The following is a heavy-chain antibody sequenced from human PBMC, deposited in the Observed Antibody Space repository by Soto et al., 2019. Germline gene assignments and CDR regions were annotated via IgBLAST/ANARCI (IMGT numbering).Heavy chain of an antibody. Sequence: PGGSLRLSCAASGFSFRDSWMSWVRQAPGKGLEWVANIIQDGSEKYYVDPVKGRFTISRDNAKNSLYLQMNSLRAEDTAVYYCAAGAYPFHYWGQGTLVTVSS. V-gene: IGHV3-7*01. CDR2: IIQDGSEK. J-gene: IGHJ4*02. CDR1: GFSFRDSW. CDR3: AAGAYPFHY.